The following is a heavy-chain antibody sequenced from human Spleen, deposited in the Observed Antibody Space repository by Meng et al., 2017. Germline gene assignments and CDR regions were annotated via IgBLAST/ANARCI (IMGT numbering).Heavy chain of an antibody. Sequence: GESLKISCAASGFIVSSDYMHWLRQAPGKGLEWVSVLYSGGGTYYADSVKGRFTNSRDNSKNTVYLQMNSLRAEDTAIYYCARHDWFDPWGQGTLVTVSS. V-gene: IGHV3-53*01. CDR1: GFIVSSDY. CDR2: LYSGGGT. J-gene: IGHJ5*02. CDR3: ARHDWFDP.